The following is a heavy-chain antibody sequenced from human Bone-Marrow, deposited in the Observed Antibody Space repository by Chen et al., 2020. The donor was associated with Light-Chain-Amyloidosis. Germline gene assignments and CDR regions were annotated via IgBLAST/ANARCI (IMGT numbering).Heavy chain of an antibody. Sequence: QLQLQESGPGLVKPSETLSLPCPVSGGSISSSSYYWGWIRQPPGKGLEWIGSIYYSGSTYYNPSLKSRVTISVDTSKNQFSLKLSSVTAADTAVYYCARDYYDSSGYTDAFDIWGQGTMVTVSS. D-gene: IGHD3-22*01. V-gene: IGHV4-39*07. CDR3: ARDYYDSSGYTDAFDI. J-gene: IGHJ3*02. CDR1: GGSISSSSYY. CDR2: IYYSGST.